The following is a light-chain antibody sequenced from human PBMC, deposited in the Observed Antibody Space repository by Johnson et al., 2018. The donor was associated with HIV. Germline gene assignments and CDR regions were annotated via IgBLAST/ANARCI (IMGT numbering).Light chain of an antibody. J-gene: IGLJ1*01. V-gene: IGLV1-51*02. CDR1: NSNIGNNY. Sequence: QSVLTQPPSVSAAPGQKVTISCSGSNSNIGNNYISWYQHLPGTAPKLLIYENNKRPSGIPDRFSGSKSGTSATLGITGLQTGDEADYYCGTWDSSLSAYVIGTGTKVTVL. CDR3: GTWDSSLSAYV. CDR2: ENN.